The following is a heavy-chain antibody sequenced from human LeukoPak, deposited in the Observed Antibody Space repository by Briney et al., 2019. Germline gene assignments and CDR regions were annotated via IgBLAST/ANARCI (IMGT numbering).Heavy chain of an antibody. Sequence: GGSLRLSCAASEFTVSSNYMSWVRQGPGKGLEWVSVIYSGGDTYYADSVKGRFTISRDNSKNTLYLQMNSLRVEDTAVYYCAKREVGSGSYRFDYWGQGTLVTVSS. CDR1: EFTVSSNY. CDR3: AKREVGSGSYRFDY. CDR2: IYSGGDT. J-gene: IGHJ4*02. D-gene: IGHD1-26*01. V-gene: IGHV3-66*04.